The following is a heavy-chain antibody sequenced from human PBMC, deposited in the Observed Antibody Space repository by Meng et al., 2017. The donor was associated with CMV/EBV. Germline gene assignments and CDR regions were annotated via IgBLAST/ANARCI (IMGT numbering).Heavy chain of an antibody. CDR1: GGSFSGYY. J-gene: IGHJ5*02. CDR3: ARGGRTVVVPAAISRTRNNWFDP. Sequence: GSLRLSCAVYGGSFSGYYWSWIRQPPGKGLEWIGEINHSGSTNYNPSLKSRVTISVDTSKNQFSLKLSSVTAADTAVYYCARGGRTVVVPAAISRTRNNWFDPWGQGTLVTVSS. V-gene: IGHV4-34*01. CDR2: INHSGST. D-gene: IGHD2-2*02.